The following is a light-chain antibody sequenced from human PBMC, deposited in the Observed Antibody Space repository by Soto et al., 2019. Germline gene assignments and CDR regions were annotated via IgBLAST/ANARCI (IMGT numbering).Light chain of an antibody. CDR2: AAS. J-gene: IGKJ5*01. CDR1: QGISSY. CDR3: QQLYSYPIT. V-gene: IGKV1-9*01. Sequence: DIQLTQSPSFLSASVGDRVTITCRASQGISSYLAWYQQKPRKAPKLLIYAASTLQSGVPSRFSGSGSGTEFTLTINRLQPEDFATYYCQQLYSYPITFGQGTRLEIK.